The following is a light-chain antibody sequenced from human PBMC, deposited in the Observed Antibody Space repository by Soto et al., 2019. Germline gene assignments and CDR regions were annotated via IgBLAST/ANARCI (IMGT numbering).Light chain of an antibody. V-gene: IGLV2-11*01. CDR2: DVS. CDR1: SSDVSNYNY. Sequence: QSALTQPRSVSGSPGQSVTISCTGTSSDVSNYNYVSWYQQHPGKAPKLMIYDVSKRPSGVPDRFSGSKSGNTASLTISGLQAEDEADYYCCSSAGSSVVFGGGTKLTVL. CDR3: CSSAGSSVV. J-gene: IGLJ2*01.